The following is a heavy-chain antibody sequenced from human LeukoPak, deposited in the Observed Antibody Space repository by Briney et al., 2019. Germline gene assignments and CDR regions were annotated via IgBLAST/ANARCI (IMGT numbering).Heavy chain of an antibody. CDR3: AKEGIGAAGRRFDC. J-gene: IGHJ4*02. Sequence: GGSLRLSCVASGFTFSTYGMNWVRQAPGKGLEWVSSIANTGGNTYYADSVRGRFTISRDNSKNTLYLQMNSLRDEDTAVYYCAKEGIGAAGRRFDCWGQGTPVTVSS. V-gene: IGHV3-23*01. CDR1: GFTFSTYG. D-gene: IGHD6-13*01. CDR2: IANTGGNT.